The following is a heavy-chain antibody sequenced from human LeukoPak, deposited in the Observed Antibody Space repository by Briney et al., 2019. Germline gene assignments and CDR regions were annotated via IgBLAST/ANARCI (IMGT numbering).Heavy chain of an antibody. CDR2: ISAYNGNT. D-gene: IGHD2-15*01. CDR1: GYTFTNYA. J-gene: IGHJ4*02. Sequence: GASVKVSCKASGYTFTNYAFSWVRQAPGQGLEWMGWISAYNGNTNYAQKLQGRVTMTTDTSTSTVYMELRSLRSDDTAVYYCARDVGEGFCSGGSCSDYWGQGTRVTVSS. CDR3: ARDVGEGFCSGGSCSDY. V-gene: IGHV1-18*01.